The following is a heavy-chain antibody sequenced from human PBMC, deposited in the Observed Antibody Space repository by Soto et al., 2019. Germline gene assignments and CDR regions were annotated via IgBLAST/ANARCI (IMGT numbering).Heavy chain of an antibody. CDR3: TRHEGGAAADRPLDY. CDR2: IYHSGST. J-gene: IGHJ4*02. D-gene: IGHD6-13*01. V-gene: IGHV4-4*02. Sequence: SETLSLTCAVSGGSISSSNWWSWVRQSPGKGLEWIGEIYHSGSTNYNPSLKSRVTISVDKSTNQFSLKLNSVTAADTAVYYCTRHEGGAAADRPLDYWGQGTLVTVSS. CDR1: GGSISSSNW.